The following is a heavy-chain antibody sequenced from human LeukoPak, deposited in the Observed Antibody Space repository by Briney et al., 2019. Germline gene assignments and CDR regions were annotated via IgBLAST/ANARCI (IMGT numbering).Heavy chain of an antibody. CDR1: GYTFTGYY. D-gene: IGHD6-13*01. V-gene: IGHV1-2*02. J-gene: IGHJ6*03. CDR2: INPNSGGT. Sequence: GASVKVSCKASGYTFTGYYMHWVRQAPGQGLEWMGWINPNSGGTNYAQKFQGRVTMTRDTSISTAYMELSRLRSDDTAVYYCARAGYSSSWSSQYYYYMDVWGKGTTVTVSS. CDR3: ARAGYSSSWSSQYYYYMDV.